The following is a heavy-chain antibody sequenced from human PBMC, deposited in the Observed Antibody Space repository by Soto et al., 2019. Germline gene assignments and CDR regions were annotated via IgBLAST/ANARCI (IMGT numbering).Heavy chain of an antibody. J-gene: IGHJ5*02. CDR1: GYTFTSYY. Sequence: QVQLVQSGAEVKKPGASVKVSCKASGYTFTSYYMHWVRQAPGQGLEWMGIINPSGGSTSYAQKLQGRVTMTRDTSTSTVYMELSSLRSEDTAVYYCARAVAGTISHHWGQGTLVTVSS. CDR3: ARAVAGTISHH. CDR2: INPSGGST. D-gene: IGHD6-19*01. V-gene: IGHV1-46*01.